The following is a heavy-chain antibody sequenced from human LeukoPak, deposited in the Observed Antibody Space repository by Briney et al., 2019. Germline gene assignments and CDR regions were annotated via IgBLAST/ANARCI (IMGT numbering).Heavy chain of an antibody. CDR3: ARDPPIPAYYYDSSGSKPAYYFDY. CDR2: INHSGST. D-gene: IGHD3-22*01. Sequence: SETLSLTCAFYGGSFSGYYWSWIRQPPGKGLEWIGEINHSGSTSYNPSLKSRVTISVDTSKNQFSLKLSSVTAADTAVYYCARDPPIPAYYYDSSGSKPAYYFDYWGQGTLVTVSS. CDR1: GGSFSGYY. V-gene: IGHV4-34*01. J-gene: IGHJ4*02.